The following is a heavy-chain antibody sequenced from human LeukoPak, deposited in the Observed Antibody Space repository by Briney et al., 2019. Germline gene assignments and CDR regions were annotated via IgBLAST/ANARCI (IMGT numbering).Heavy chain of an antibody. V-gene: IGHV1-24*01. CDR2: FDPEDGET. CDR3: ATDLNTMVRGVIIPPPY. J-gene: IGHJ4*02. Sequence: ASVKVSCKASGYTFTSYYMHWVRQAPGKGLEWMGGFDPEDGETIYAQKFQGRVTMTEDTSTDTAYMELSSLRSEDTAVYYCATDLNTMVRGVIIPPPYWGQGTLVTVSS. D-gene: IGHD3-10*01. CDR1: GYTFTSYY.